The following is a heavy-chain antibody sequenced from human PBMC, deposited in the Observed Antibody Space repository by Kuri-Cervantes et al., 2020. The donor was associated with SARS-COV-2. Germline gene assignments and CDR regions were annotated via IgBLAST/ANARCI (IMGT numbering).Heavy chain of an antibody. CDR3: ARAVKRFDY. CDR2: INHSGST. Sequence: ESLKISCAVYGGSFSGYYWSWIRQPPGKGLEWIEEINHSGSTNYNPSLKSRVTISVDTSKNQFSLKLSSVTAADTAVYYCARAVKRFDYWGQGTLVTVSS. CDR1: GGSFSGYY. D-gene: IGHD2/OR15-2a*01. J-gene: IGHJ4*02. V-gene: IGHV4-34*01.